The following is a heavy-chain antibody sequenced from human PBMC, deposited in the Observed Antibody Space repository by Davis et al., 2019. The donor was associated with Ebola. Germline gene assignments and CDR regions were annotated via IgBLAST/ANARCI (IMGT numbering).Heavy chain of an antibody. CDR2: ISSSSSYI. V-gene: IGHV3-21*01. CDR1: GFTFSSYS. J-gene: IGHJ6*02. CDR3: AKGDYTTVYGMDV. D-gene: IGHD4-11*01. Sequence: PGGSLRLSCAASGFTFSSYSMNWVRQAPGKGLEWVSSISSSSSYIYYADSVKGRFTISRDNAKNSLYLQMNSLRAEDTAVYYCAKGDYTTVYGMDVWGQGTTVTVSS.